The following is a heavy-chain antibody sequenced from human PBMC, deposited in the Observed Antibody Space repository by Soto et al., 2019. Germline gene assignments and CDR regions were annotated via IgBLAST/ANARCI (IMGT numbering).Heavy chain of an antibody. CDR2: IYYRGNT. CDR1: GCSINSDKYY. Sequence: SETLSLTCSVSGCSINSDKYYWGWIRQPPGKGLEWIGSIYYRGNTYYNPSLQTRATISLDKSKSQFSLRLNSVTAADSAVYFCARLEGLATISYYFDFWGQGAQVTVSS. J-gene: IGHJ4*02. CDR3: ARLEGLATISYYFDF. D-gene: IGHD3-9*01. V-gene: IGHV4-39*01.